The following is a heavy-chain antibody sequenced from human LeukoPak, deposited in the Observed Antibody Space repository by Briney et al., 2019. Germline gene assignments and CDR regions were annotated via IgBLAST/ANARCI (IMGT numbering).Heavy chain of an antibody. CDR1: GGSISSYY. CDR2: INHSGST. D-gene: IGHD6-19*01. J-gene: IGHJ5*02. CDR3: ARGLAVRTPNWFDP. V-gene: IGHV4-34*01. Sequence: SETLSLTCTVSGGSISSYYWSWIRQPPGKGLEWIGEINHSGSTNYNPSLKSRVTISVDTSKNQFSLKLSSVTAADTAVYYCARGLAVRTPNWFDPWGQGTLVTVSS.